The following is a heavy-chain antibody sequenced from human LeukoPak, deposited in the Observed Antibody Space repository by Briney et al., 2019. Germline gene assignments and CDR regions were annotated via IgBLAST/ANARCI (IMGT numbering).Heavy chain of an antibody. CDR2: INPSSGST. J-gene: IGHJ6*02. D-gene: IGHD6-13*01. Sequence: GASVKVSCKASGYTFNSYYMHWVRQAPGQGLEWMGLINPSSGSTSYAQNFQGRVTMARDTSTSTVYMELSSLRSEDTAVYYCARGAVDSSWEYYYYYGMDVWGQGTTVTVSS. CDR1: GYTFNSYY. CDR3: ARGAVDSSWEYYYYYGMDV. V-gene: IGHV1-46*02.